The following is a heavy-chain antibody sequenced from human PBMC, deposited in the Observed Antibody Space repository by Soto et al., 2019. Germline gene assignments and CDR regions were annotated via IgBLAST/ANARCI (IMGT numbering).Heavy chain of an antibody. V-gene: IGHV1-18*01. CDR3: ARGRYGDS. Sequence: QVHLVQSGAEVKKPGASVKVSCKASGYTFTSYGITWVRQAPGRGLEWMGWISAHNGNTDYTQKLQGRVIVTRDTPTSTAYMELRSLRFDDTAVYYCARGRYGDSWGQGALVTGSS. D-gene: IGHD1-1*01. CDR2: ISAHNGNT. CDR1: GYTFTSYG. J-gene: IGHJ4*02.